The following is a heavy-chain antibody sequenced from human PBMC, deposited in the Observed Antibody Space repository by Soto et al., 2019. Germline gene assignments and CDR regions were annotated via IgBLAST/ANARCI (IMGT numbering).Heavy chain of an antibody. D-gene: IGHD6-6*01. CDR1: GYTFTSYG. J-gene: IGHJ5*02. V-gene: IGHV1-18*01. Sequence: ASVKVSCKASGYTFTSYGISWVRQAPGQGLEWMGWISAYNGNTNYAQKFQGRLTITADESTSTAYMELSSLRSEDTAVYYCARDRRSSNNCLDPWGQGTLVTVS. CDR2: ISAYNGNT. CDR3: ARDRRSSNNCLDP.